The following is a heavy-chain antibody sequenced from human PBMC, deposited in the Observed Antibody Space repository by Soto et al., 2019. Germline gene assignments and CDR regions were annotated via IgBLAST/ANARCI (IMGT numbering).Heavy chain of an antibody. Sequence: VASLRLSYESFGFIFINYAMHRVRQAPGKGLEWEEVISYDGRNKYYAESVTGRFIISSDNSKNTLYLQMNSLRNEDTALYYCARETGYGSSWSQFDSWGQGT. CDR3: ARETGYGSSWSQFDS. V-gene: IGHV3-30*04. D-gene: IGHD6-13*01. CDR2: ISYDGRNK. J-gene: IGHJ4*02. CDR1: GFIFINYA.